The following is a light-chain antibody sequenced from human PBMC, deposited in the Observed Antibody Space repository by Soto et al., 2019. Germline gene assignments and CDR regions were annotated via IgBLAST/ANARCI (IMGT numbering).Light chain of an antibody. CDR1: QDIGTY. V-gene: IGKV1-16*01. Sequence: DIQMTQSPSSLSASVGDRVTITCRSSQDIGTYLAWFQQKPGKAPKSLICGASKLHGGVPSRFSGSGSETDFTLTITSLQSEDFAIYYCQQYKTWLTFGGGTKVDIK. CDR3: QQYKTWLT. J-gene: IGKJ4*01. CDR2: GAS.